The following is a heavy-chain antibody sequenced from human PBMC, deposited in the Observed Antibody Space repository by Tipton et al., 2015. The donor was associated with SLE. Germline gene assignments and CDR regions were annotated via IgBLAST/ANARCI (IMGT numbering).Heavy chain of an antibody. D-gene: IGHD2-8*01. J-gene: IGHJ6*03. CDR3: AKDRCISAGFPKAYYYCMDV. Sequence: TLSLTCTVSGDSMNSGVYYWSWLRQPAGKGLEWIGRLYPSGGTNYNPSLKSRVTISLDTSKNHFSLNFSSVTAADTAVYYCAKDRCISAGFPKAYYYCMDVWGKGTTVTISS. CDR1: GDSMNSGVYY. CDR2: LYPSGGT. V-gene: IGHV4-61*02.